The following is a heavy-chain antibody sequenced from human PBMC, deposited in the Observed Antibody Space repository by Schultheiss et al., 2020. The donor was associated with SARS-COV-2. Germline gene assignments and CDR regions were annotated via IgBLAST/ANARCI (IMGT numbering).Heavy chain of an antibody. CDR2: IPHDGTIR. CDR1: GFTFSSYS. V-gene: IGHV3-30*18. J-gene: IGHJ6*02. CDR3: AKVRQLYYHYDGLDV. Sequence: GGSLRLSCAASGFTFSSYSMNWVRQAPGKGLEWVASIPHDGTIRYYADSVKGRFTISRDNSKNTLYLHINSLEAEDTAVYYCAKVRQLYYHYDGLDVWGQGTTVTVSS. D-gene: IGHD6-6*01.